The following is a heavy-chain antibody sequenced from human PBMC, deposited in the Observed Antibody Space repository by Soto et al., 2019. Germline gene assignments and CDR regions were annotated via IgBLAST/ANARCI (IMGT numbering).Heavy chain of an antibody. CDR2: IWYDGSNK. CDR3: ARDQGLRYFDWLSSYYYGMDV. D-gene: IGHD3-9*01. CDR1: GFTFSSYG. V-gene: IGHV3-33*01. J-gene: IGHJ6*02. Sequence: GGSLRLSCAASGFTFSSYGMHWVRQAPGKGLEWVAVIWYDGSNKYYADSVKGRFTISRDNSKNTLYLQMNSLRAEDTAVYYCARDQGLRYFDWLSSYYYGMDVWGQGTTVTVSS.